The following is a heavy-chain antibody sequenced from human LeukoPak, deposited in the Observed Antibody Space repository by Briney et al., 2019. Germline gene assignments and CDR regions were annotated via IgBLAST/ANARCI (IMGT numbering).Heavy chain of an antibody. V-gene: IGHV3-21*01. CDR1: GFTFSSYS. Sequence: GGSLRLSCAASGFTFSSYSMNWVRQAPGKGLEWVSSISSSSSYIYYADSVKGRFTISRDNAKNSLYLQMNSLRAEDTAVYYCARDVIGLIADPNDAFDIWGQGTMVTVSS. CDR3: ARDVIGLIADPNDAFDI. D-gene: IGHD6-13*01. J-gene: IGHJ3*02. CDR2: ISSSSSYI.